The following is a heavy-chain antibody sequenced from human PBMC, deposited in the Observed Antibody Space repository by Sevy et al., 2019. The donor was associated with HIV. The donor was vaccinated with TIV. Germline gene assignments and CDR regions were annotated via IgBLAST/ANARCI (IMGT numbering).Heavy chain of an antibody. CDR3: ARDVSSGHTKDSYGYYYGLDV. V-gene: IGHV3-9*01. CDR2: INWDSGII. J-gene: IGHJ6*02. CDR1: GFTFNNHA. D-gene: IGHD6-19*01. Sequence: GGSLRLSCVASGFTFNNHAMHWVQQAPGKGLEWVSGINWDSGIIDYADSVKGRFTISRDNVKNSLILQMNSLRSEDTALYFCARDVSSGHTKDSYGYYYGLDVWGRGTTVTVSS.